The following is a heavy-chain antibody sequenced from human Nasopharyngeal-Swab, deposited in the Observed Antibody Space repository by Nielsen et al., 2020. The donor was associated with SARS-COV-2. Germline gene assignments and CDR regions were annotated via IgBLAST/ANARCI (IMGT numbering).Heavy chain of an antibody. CDR3: ARNNPGSLVNYYYYMDV. CDR2: IYHRGST. V-gene: IGHV4-38-2*01. D-gene: IGHD3-16*01. J-gene: IGHJ6*03. Sequence: WIRQPPGKGLEWIGSIYHRGSTYYNPSLKSRVTISVDTSKNQFSLKLSSVTAADTAVYYCARNNPGSLVNYYYYMDVWGKGTTVTVSS.